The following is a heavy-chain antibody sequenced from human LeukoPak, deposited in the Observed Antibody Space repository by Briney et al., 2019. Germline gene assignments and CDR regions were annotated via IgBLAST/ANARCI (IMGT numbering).Heavy chain of an antibody. CDR3: ARDTYFSYSSGWYLPQPAFDI. Sequence: TLSLTCIVSGGSISSGGYYWSWIRQHPGKGLEWIGYIYYSGNTYYNPSLKSRVTISVDTSKNQFSLKLSSVTAADTAVYYCARDTYFSYSSGWYLPQPAFDIWGQGTMVTVSS. J-gene: IGHJ3*02. V-gene: IGHV4-31*03. CDR1: GGSISSGGYY. CDR2: IYYSGNT. D-gene: IGHD6-19*01.